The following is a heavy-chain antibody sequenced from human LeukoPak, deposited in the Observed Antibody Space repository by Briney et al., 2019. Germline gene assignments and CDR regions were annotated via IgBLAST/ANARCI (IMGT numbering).Heavy chain of an antibody. CDR3: AGSSMFRGVTVDY. CDR1: GGSINSSSYY. V-gene: IGHV4-39*01. D-gene: IGHD3-10*01. CDR2: IYHSGYT. J-gene: IGHJ4*02. Sequence: SETLSPTCTVSGGSINSSSYYWGWIRQPPGKALKWIGSIYHSGYTYYNPSLKSRVTISIDTSKNQFSLKLSSVTAADTAVYYCAGSSMFRGVTVDYWGQGTLVTVSS.